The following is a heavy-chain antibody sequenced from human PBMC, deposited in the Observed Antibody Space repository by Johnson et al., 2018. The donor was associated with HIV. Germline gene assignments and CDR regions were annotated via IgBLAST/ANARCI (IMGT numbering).Heavy chain of an antibody. CDR2: IYTGGSI. CDR3: ARDDGGGGDAFDI. CDR1: GFTVSNKY. V-gene: IGHV3-66*02. Sequence: MLLVESGGGLVQPGGSLRLSCAASGFTVSNKYMSWVRQAPGKGLEWVSVIYTGGSIGYAASVKGRFTISRDNAKNSLYLQMNSLRAEDTAVYYCARDDGGGGDAFDIWGQGTMVTVSS. J-gene: IGHJ3*02. D-gene: IGHD2-15*01.